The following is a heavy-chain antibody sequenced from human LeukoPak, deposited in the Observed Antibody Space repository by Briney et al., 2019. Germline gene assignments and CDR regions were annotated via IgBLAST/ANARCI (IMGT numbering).Heavy chain of an antibody. J-gene: IGHJ3*02. Sequence: PGGSLRLSCAASGFTFSSYAMSWVRQAPGKGLEWVSAISGSGGSTYYADSVKGRFTISRDNSKNTLYLQMNGLRAEDTAVYYCAKGQRYYYDSSGYDAFDIWGQGTMVTVSS. CDR1: GFTFSSYA. D-gene: IGHD3-22*01. CDR2: ISGSGGST. CDR3: AKGQRYYYDSSGYDAFDI. V-gene: IGHV3-23*01.